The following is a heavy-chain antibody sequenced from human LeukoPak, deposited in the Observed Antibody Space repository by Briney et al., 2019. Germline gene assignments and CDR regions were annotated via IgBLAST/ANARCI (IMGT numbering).Heavy chain of an antibody. CDR1: GFTVSSNY. D-gene: IGHD3-22*01. V-gene: IGHV3-66*01. CDR2: IYSGGST. J-gene: IGHJ4*02. Sequence: GGSLRLSCAASGFTVSSNYMSWVHQAPGKGLEWVSVIYSGGSTYYADSVKGRFTISRDNSKNTLYLQMNSLRAEDTAVYYCARDQSEDYYDSSGYVYWGQGTLVTVSS. CDR3: ARDQSEDYYDSSGYVY.